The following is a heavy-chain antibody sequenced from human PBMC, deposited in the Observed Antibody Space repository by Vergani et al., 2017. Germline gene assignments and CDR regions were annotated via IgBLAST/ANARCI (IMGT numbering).Heavy chain of an antibody. CDR3: ARGRVFGGWQGWYFDL. CDR1: GYTFTSYD. J-gene: IGHJ2*01. D-gene: IGHD6-19*01. V-gene: IGHV1-8*01. CDR2: MNPNSGNT. Sequence: QVQLVQSGAEVKKPGASVKVSCKASGYTFTSYDINWVRQATGQGLEWMGWMNPNSGNTGYAQKFQGRVTMTRNTSISTAYMELSSLRSEDTAVYYCARGRVFGGWQGWYFDLWGRGTLVTVSS.